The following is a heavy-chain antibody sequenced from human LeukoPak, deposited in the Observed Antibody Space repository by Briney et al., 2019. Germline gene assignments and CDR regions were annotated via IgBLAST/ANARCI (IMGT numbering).Heavy chain of an antibody. J-gene: IGHJ3*02. D-gene: IGHD2-15*01. CDR1: GYTFTSYG. Sequence: ASVEVSCKTSGYTFTSYGISWVRQAPGQGLEWMGWINGYNGNTNYAQKLQGRVSMTTDTSTTTAYMELGSLRSDDTAVYYCVRGRMYDAFDIWGQGTMATVSS. CDR2: INGYNGNT. CDR3: VRGRMYDAFDI. V-gene: IGHV1-18*01.